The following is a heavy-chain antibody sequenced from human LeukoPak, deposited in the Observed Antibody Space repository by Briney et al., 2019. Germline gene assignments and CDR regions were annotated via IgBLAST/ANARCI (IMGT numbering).Heavy chain of an antibody. V-gene: IGHV1-69*05. D-gene: IGHD2/OR15-2a*01. CDR2: IIPIFGTA. J-gene: IGHJ5*02. Sequence: SVKVSCKASGGTFSSYAISWVRQAPGQGLEWMGRIIPIFGTANYAQKFQGRVTITTDESTSTAYMELSSLRSEDTAVYYCARGPSMEDWFAPGGQGPLVPASS. CDR3: ARGPSMEDWFAP. CDR1: GGTFSSYA.